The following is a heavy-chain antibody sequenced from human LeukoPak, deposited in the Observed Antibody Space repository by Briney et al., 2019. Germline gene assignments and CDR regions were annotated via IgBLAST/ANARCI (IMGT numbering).Heavy chain of an antibody. V-gene: IGHV3-73*01. CDR2: IRSKANRYAT. CDR3: TRRTRGYSYGPPYFDY. J-gene: IGHJ4*02. CDR1: GFTFSGSA. Sequence: GGSLRLSCAASGFTFSGSAMHWVRQASGKGLEWVGRIRSKANRYATAYAASVKGRFTISRDDSKNRAYLQMNSLKTEDTAVYYCTRRTRGYSYGPPYFDYWGQGTLVTVSS. D-gene: IGHD5-18*01.